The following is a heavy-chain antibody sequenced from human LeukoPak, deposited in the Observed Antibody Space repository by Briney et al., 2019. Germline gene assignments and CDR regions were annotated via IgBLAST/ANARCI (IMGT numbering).Heavy chain of an antibody. J-gene: IGHJ5*02. CDR2: IYYSGNT. Sequence: SETLSLTCTVSGGSITSDHWNWIRQPPGKGLEWIGCIYYSGNTYYNPSLKSRVTISVDMSKNQFSLRLTSVTAADTAVYFCARDDGSSGHKWFDPWGQGTLVMVSS. CDR1: GGSITSDH. V-gene: IGHV4-59*12. CDR3: ARDDGSSGHKWFDP. D-gene: IGHD3-22*01.